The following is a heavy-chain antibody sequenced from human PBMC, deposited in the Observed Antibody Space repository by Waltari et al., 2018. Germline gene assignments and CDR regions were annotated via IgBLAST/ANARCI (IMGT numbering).Heavy chain of an antibody. D-gene: IGHD6-13*01. V-gene: IGHV4-39*01. CDR1: DGSVSSRRYF. J-gene: IGHJ4*02. CDR2: MFYTGHT. CDR3: ARQAPSNWLYYFDY. Sequence: QLQLQESGPGLVKPSETLSLTCSVSDGSVSSRRYFWGWIRQPPGKVLEWIGSMFYTGHTYHNPSLKSRLTISVDTSKNQFSLKLSSVTAADAAVYYCARQAPSNWLYYFDYWGPGIPVTVSS.